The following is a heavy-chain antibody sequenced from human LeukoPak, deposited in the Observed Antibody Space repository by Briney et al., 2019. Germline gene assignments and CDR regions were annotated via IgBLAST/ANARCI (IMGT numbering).Heavy chain of an antibody. D-gene: IGHD3-16*01. CDR3: ARDLGIPTSPFDY. Sequence: PGGSLRLSCSVSGFTFDYYAMHWVRHAPGRGLEWVSLISADGFRTNYADSVKGRSTISRDNSKNSLFLQMNSLRSEDTAFYFCARDLGIPTSPFDYWGLGTLVTVSS. CDR2: ISADGFRT. V-gene: IGHV3-43*02. CDR1: GFTFDYYA. J-gene: IGHJ4*02.